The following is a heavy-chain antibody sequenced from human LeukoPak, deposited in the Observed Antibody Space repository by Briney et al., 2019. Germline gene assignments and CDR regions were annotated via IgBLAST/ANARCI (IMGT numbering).Heavy chain of an antibody. CDR3: ASFWYDSSGYYGFDY. CDR2: IKQDGSEK. D-gene: IGHD3-22*01. J-gene: IGHJ4*02. Sequence: GGSLRLSCAAPGFTFSSYWMSWVRQAPGKGLEWVANIKQDGSEKYYVDSVKGRFTISRDNAKNSLYLQMNSLRAEDTAVYYCASFWYDSSGYYGFDYWGQGTLVTVSS. CDR1: GFTFSSYW. V-gene: IGHV3-7*01.